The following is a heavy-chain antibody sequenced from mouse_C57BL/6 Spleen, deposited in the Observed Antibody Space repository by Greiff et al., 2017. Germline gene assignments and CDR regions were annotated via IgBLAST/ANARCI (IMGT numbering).Heavy chain of an antibody. J-gene: IGHJ2*01. CDR1: GYTFTSYD. V-gene: IGHV1-85*01. CDR2: IYPRDGST. Sequence: VKLQESGPELVKPGASVKLSCKASGYTFTSYDINWVKQRPGQGLEWIGWIYPRDGSTKYNEKFKGKATLTVDTSSSTAYMELHSLTSEDSAVYFCARDYYYGSQYYFDYWGQGTTLTVSS. D-gene: IGHD1-1*01. CDR3: ARDYYYGSQYYFDY.